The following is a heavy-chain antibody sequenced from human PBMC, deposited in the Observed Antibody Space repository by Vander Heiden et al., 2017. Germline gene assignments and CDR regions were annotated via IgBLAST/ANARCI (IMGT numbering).Heavy chain of an antibody. CDR3: ARDELGPFDS. CDR1: GYTFTDHG. J-gene: IGHJ4*02. CDR2: ISPFNGNT. Sequence: QVQMVQSGTEVMKPGASVTVSCKASGYTFTDHGISWVRQAPGQGLEWMGWISPFNGNTNYPRKFEDRVTMTTDTSTNTAYMELRSLKSDDTAVYFCARDELGPFDSWGQGTLVTVSS. V-gene: IGHV1-18*04. D-gene: IGHD1-26*01.